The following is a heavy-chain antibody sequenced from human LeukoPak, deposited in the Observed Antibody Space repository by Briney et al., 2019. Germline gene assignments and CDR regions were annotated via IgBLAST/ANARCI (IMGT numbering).Heavy chain of an antibody. Sequence: PSQTLSLTCAVSDGPFSDFYWSWIRQPPGKGLEWIGEISHGGRTNYNPSLESRVTISVDTSKNHFSLKLTSVSAADTAVYYCAKGFLEWVPDSWGQGTLVAVSS. V-gene: IGHV4-34*01. CDR3: AKGFLEWVPDS. CDR2: ISHGGRT. CDR1: DGPFSDFY. J-gene: IGHJ5*01. D-gene: IGHD3-3*01.